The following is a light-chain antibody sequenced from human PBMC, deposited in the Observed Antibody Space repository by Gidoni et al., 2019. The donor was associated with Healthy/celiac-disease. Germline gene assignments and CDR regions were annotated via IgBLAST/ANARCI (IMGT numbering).Light chain of an antibody. V-gene: IGLV2-11*01. J-gene: IGLJ1*01. Sequence: QSALTQPRSVSGSTGQSVTISCTGTSSDVGGYNYVSCSQQHPGKAPKLMIYDVSKRPSGVPDRFSGSKSGNTASLTISGLQAEDEADYYCCSYAGSYTFVFGTGTKVTVL. CDR3: CSYAGSYTFV. CDR2: DVS. CDR1: SSDVGGYNY.